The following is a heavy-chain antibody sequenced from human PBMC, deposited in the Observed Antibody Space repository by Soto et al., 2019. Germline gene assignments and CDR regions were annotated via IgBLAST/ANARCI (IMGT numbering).Heavy chain of an antibody. D-gene: IGHD3-10*01. CDR1: GYTFTSYG. Sequence: QVQLVQSGAEVKKPGASVKVSCKASGYTFTSYGISWVRQAPGQGREWMGWISAYNGNTKYAQKLQGRVTMTTDTSTSTAYMELRSLRSDDTAVYYCATCGRGDCYYYYYMDVWGKGTTVTVSS. CDR3: ATCGRGDCYYYYYMDV. J-gene: IGHJ6*03. CDR2: ISAYNGNT. V-gene: IGHV1-18*01.